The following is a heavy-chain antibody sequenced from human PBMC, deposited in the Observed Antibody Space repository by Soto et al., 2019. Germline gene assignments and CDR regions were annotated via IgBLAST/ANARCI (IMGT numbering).Heavy chain of an antibody. V-gene: IGHV3-9*01. J-gene: IGHJ4*02. CDR3: AKDQEYSSSSGFDY. CDR1: GFTFDDYA. Sequence: GGSLRLSCAASGFTFDDYAMHWVRQAPGKGLEWVSGISWNSGSIGYADSVKGRLTISRDNAKNSLYLQMNSLRAEDTALYYCAKDQEYSSSSGFDYWGQGTLVTISS. D-gene: IGHD6-6*01. CDR2: ISWNSGSI.